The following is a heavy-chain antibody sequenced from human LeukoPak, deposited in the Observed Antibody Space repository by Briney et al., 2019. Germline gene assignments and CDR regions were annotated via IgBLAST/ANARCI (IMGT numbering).Heavy chain of an antibody. CDR3: ARDHDFDLGAPDY. J-gene: IGHJ4*02. D-gene: IGHD3-9*01. CDR1: GYTFTGYY. V-gene: IGHV1-2*02. Sequence: ASVKVSCKASGYTFTGYYMHWVRQSPGQGLEWMGWINPNSGGTNYAQKFQGRVTMTRDTSISTAYMELSRLRSDDTAVYYCARDHDFDLGAPDYWGQGTLVTVSS. CDR2: INPNSGGT.